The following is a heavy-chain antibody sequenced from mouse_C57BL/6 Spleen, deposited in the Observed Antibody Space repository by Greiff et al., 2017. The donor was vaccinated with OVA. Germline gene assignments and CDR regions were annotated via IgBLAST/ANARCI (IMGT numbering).Heavy chain of an antibody. CDR3: ARETMVTTGYYFDY. D-gene: IGHD2-2*01. Sequence: EVMLVESGGGLVKPGGSLKLSCAASGFTFSSYAMSWVRQTPEKRLEWVATISDGGSYTYYPDNVKGRFTISRDNAKNNLYLQMSHLQSEDTAMYYCARETMVTTGYYFDYWGQGTTLTVSS. V-gene: IGHV5-4*01. J-gene: IGHJ2*01. CDR2: ISDGGSYT. CDR1: GFTFSSYA.